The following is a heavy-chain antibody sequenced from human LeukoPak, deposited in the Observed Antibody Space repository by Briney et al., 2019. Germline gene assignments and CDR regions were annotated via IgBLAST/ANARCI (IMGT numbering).Heavy chain of an antibody. Sequence: GGSLRLSCAASGFTFNTYDMNWVRQAPGRGLEWVANIKQDGSEKYYVDSVKGRITISRDNAKNSLYLQINSLRAEDTAVYYCASAPTDYVETSWYYFDYWGQGTLVTVSS. CDR1: GFTFNTYD. CDR2: IKQDGSEK. CDR3: ASAPTDYVETSWYYFDY. J-gene: IGHJ4*02. V-gene: IGHV3-7*01. D-gene: IGHD4-17*01.